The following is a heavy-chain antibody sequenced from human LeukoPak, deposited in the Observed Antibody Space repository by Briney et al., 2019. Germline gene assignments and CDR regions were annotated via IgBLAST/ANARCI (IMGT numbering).Heavy chain of an antibody. V-gene: IGHV3-21*01. J-gene: IGHJ4*02. CDR2: ISSSSSYI. D-gene: IGHD1-26*01. Sequence: PGGSLRLSCAASGFALSSYSMNWVRQAPGKGLEWVSSISSSSSYIYYADSVKGRFTISRDNAKNSLYLQMNSLRAEDTAVYYCARDAMSGNYDFDYWGQGTLVTVSS. CDR1: GFALSSYS. CDR3: ARDAMSGNYDFDY.